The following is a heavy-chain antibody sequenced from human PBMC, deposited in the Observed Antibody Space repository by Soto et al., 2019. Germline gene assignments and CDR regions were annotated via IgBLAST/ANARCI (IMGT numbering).Heavy chain of an antibody. Sequence: SQTLSLTCAISGDSVSSNSAAWNWIRQSPSGGLEWLGRTYYRSRWYNDYAVSVGSRITINPDTSKNQFSLHLNSVTPEDTAVYYCAGTTSLHWYYMDVRGKGTTVTVSS. D-gene: IGHD1-7*01. CDR2: TYYRSRWYN. V-gene: IGHV6-1*01. CDR3: AGTTSLHWYYMDV. CDR1: GDSVSSNSAA. J-gene: IGHJ6*03.